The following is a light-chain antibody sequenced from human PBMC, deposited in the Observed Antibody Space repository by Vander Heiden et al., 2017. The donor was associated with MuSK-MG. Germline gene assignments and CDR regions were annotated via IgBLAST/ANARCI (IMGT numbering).Light chain of an antibody. CDR2: GKN. V-gene: IGLV3-19*01. CDR1: SLRSYY. Sequence: SSELTQDPAVSVALGQTVRITCEGDSLRSYYASRYEQKPGQAPVLVIYGKNNRPSGIPDRFSGSSSGNTASFTTTGAQAEGEADYYCNSRDSSGNHYVFGTGTKVTVL. J-gene: IGLJ1*01. CDR3: NSRDSSGNHYV.